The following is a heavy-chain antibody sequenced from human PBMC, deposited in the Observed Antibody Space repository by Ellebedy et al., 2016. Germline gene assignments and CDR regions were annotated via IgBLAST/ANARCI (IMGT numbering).Heavy chain of an antibody. D-gene: IGHD4-17*01. CDR3: ARRTTVSLFDY. Sequence: GESLKISCAASGFTVSSNYMSWVRQAPGKGLEWVAVISYDGRNKYYADSVKGRFTISRDNSKNTLYLQMNSLRAEDTAVYYCARRTTVSLFDYWGQGTLVTVSS. CDR1: GFTVSSNY. CDR2: ISYDGRNK. V-gene: IGHV3-30*03. J-gene: IGHJ4*02.